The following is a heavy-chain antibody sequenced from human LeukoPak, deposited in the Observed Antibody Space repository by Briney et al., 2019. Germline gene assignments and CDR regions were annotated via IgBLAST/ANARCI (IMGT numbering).Heavy chain of an antibody. CDR3: ARGGYDSSGYSDY. V-gene: IGHV3-11*01. CDR1: GGSFSGYY. CDR2: ISSSGSTI. J-gene: IGHJ4*02. D-gene: IGHD3-22*01. Sequence: LSLTCAVYGGSFSGYYWSWIRQAPGKGLEWVSYISSSGSTIYYADSVKGRFTISRDNAKNSLYLQMNSLRAEDTAVYYCARGGYDSSGYSDYWGQGTLVTVSS.